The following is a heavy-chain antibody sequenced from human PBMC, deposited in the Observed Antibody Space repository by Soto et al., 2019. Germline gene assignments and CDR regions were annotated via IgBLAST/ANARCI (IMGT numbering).Heavy chain of an antibody. CDR1: GFIFSNYA. V-gene: IGHV3-30-3*01. D-gene: IGHD2-21*02. CDR2: IPDDGDKI. Sequence: VGSLRLSCAASGFIFSNYAMHRVRQAPGKGLEWMAVIPDDGDKIHYADSVKGRFTISRDNSKNTLYLQINSLRVEDTAVYYCVRGTCYDCWNIDYWGQGT. J-gene: IGHJ4*02. CDR3: VRGTCYDCWNIDY.